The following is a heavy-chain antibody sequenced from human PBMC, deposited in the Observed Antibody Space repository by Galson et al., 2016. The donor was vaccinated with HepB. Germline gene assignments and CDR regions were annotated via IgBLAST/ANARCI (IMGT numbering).Heavy chain of an antibody. J-gene: IGHJ4*02. V-gene: IGHV3-23*01. Sequence: SLRLSCAASGFTFTSYAMSWVRQAPGKGLEWVSSISGSGGRTYYAESVKGRVTISRDNSKNTLYLQMHSLRGEDTAVYYCAKGRWDFDSWGQGTLVTVSS. D-gene: IGHD5-24*01. CDR3: AKGRWDFDS. CDR2: ISGSGGRT. CDR1: GFTFTSYA.